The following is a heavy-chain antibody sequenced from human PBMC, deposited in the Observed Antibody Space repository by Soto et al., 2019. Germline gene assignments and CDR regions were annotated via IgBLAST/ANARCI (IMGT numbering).Heavy chain of an antibody. CDR3: ARVSCSGGSCYYYYGMDV. Sequence: GGSLRLSCAASGFTFSSYWMHWVRQAPGKGLVWVSRINSDGSSTSYADSVKGRFTISRDNAKNTLYLQMNSLRAEDTAVYYCARVSCSGGSCYYYYGMDVWGQGTTVTVSS. CDR2: INSDGSST. CDR1: GFTFSSYW. D-gene: IGHD2-15*01. V-gene: IGHV3-74*01. J-gene: IGHJ6*02.